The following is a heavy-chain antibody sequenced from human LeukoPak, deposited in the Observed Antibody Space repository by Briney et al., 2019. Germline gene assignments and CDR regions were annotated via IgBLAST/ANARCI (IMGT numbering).Heavy chain of an antibody. D-gene: IGHD2-2*01. CDR3: ARDGGPDIAVVPAQLTYGMDV. V-gene: IGHV1-2*02. J-gene: IGHJ6*02. CDR2: INPNSGGT. Sequence: GASVKVSCKASGYTFTGYYMHWVRQAPGQGLEWMGWINPNSGGTNYAQKFQGRVTMTRDTSISTAYMELSRLRSDDTAVYYCARDGGPDIAVVPAQLTYGMDVWGQGTTVTVSS. CDR1: GYTFTGYY.